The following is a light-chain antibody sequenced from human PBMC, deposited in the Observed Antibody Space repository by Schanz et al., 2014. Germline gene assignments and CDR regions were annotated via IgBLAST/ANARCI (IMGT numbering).Light chain of an antibody. CDR1: QSITTY. Sequence: DIQMTQSPSSLSASVGDRVTITCRASQSITTYLNWYQQKPGKAPKLLIFGASSLQSGVPSRFSGSGSRTDFALTISSLQPEDFATYYCQQATGFPPTFGGGTKVEIK. V-gene: IGKV1-39*01. CDR3: QQATGFPPT. CDR2: GAS. J-gene: IGKJ4*01.